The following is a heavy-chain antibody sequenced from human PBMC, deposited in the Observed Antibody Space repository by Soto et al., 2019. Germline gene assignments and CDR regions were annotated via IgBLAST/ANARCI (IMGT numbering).Heavy chain of an antibody. D-gene: IGHD5-12*01. CDR2: ISTYSGDT. J-gene: IGHJ5*02. V-gene: IGHV1-18*01. Sequence: QVHLVQSGVEVKTPGASVKVSCQASGYTFFTYDISWVRQAPGQGLEWRGWISTYSGDTKYAQQFQGRVTMTTDTSTTTAYLELSSLRSDDTAVYYCARHHGPTTSETWFDPWGQGTLVTVSS. CDR3: ARHHGPTTSETWFDP. CDR1: GYTFFTYD.